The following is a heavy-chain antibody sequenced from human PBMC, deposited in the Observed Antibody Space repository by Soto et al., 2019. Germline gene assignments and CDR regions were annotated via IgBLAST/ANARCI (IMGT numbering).Heavy chain of an antibody. CDR1: GGSFSGYY. V-gene: IGHV4-34*01. CDR3: ARARPTAYLRMVRGLPDAFDI. CDR2: INHSGST. Sequence: QVQLQQWGAGLLKPSETLSLTCAVYGGSFSGYYWSWIRQPPGKGLEWIGEINHSGSTNYNPSLKSRVTISVDTSKNQFSLKLSSVTAADTAVYYCARARPTAYLRMVRGLPDAFDIWGQGTMVTVSS. D-gene: IGHD3-10*01. J-gene: IGHJ3*02.